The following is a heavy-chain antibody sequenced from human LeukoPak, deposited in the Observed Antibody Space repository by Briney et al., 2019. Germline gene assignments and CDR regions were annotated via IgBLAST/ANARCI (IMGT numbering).Heavy chain of an antibody. CDR1: GYTFTSYD. CDR2: MNPNSGNT. D-gene: IGHD2-2*01. V-gene: IGHV1-8*01. J-gene: IGHJ5*02. CDR3: ARGVIVVVPAAGFDP. Sequence: ASVKVSCKASGYTFTSYDINWVRQATGQGLEWMGWMNPNSGNTGYAQKFQGRVTMTRNTSISTAYMELSSLRSEDTAVCYCARGVIVVVPAAGFDPWGQGTLVTVSS.